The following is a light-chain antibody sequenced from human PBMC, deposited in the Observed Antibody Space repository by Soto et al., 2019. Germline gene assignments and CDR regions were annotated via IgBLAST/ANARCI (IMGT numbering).Light chain of an antibody. CDR2: GDS. CDR3: QSYDSSLSGWV. Sequence: QSALTQPPSVSGAPGQRVTISCTGSSSSIGAGFDVHWYQQLPGTAPKLLISGDSNRPSGVPDRFSGSKSGTSASLAITGLQAEDEADYYCQSYDSSLSGWVFGGGTKLTVL. V-gene: IGLV1-40*01. J-gene: IGLJ3*02. CDR1: SSSIGAGFD.